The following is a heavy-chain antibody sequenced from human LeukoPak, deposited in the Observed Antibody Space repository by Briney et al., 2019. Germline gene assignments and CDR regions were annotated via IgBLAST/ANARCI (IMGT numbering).Heavy chain of an antibody. V-gene: IGHV1-8*01. D-gene: IGHD6-13*01. CDR3: ARGHSSSWYSPPTVFDP. CDR1: GYTFTNYD. Sequence: GASVKVSCKASGYTFTNYDINWVRQATGQGLEWMGWMNPNSGNTGYAQKFQGRVTMTRNTSISTAYMELSSLRSEDTAVYYCARGHSSSWYSPPTVFDPWGQGTLVTVSS. CDR2: MNPNSGNT. J-gene: IGHJ5*02.